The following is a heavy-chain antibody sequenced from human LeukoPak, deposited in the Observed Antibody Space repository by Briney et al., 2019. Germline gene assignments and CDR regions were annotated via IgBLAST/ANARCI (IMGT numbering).Heavy chain of an antibody. Sequence: ASVKVSCKASGYTFTSYGISWVRQAPGQGLEWMGWISAYNGNTNYAQKLQGRVTMTTDTSTSTAYMELRSLRSDDTAVYYCASSSSSWFDFDYWGQGTLVTVSS. V-gene: IGHV1-18*01. CDR1: GYTFTSYG. CDR3: ASSSSSWFDFDY. J-gene: IGHJ4*02. D-gene: IGHD6-13*01. CDR2: ISAYNGNT.